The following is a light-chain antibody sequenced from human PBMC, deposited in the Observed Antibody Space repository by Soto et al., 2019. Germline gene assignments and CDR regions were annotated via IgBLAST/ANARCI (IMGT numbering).Light chain of an antibody. V-gene: IGKV1-5*01. Sequence: GDRVTITCRASQNINNWIAWYQQKPGKAPKFLIYDASTLESGVPSRFSGSGSETEFTLTISGLQPGDSATYYCQQYNSYSPTFGQGTKVDIK. CDR3: QQYNSYSPT. CDR1: QNINNW. J-gene: IGKJ1*01. CDR2: DAS.